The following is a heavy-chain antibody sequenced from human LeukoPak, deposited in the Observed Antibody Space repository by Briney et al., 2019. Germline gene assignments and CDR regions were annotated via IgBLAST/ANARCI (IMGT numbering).Heavy chain of an antibody. J-gene: IGHJ4*02. CDR3: ARQPYSSGYYLVIAY. CDR1: GGSISSSSYY. CDR2: IYYSGST. D-gene: IGHD3-22*01. Sequence: PSETLSLTCTVSGGSISSSSYYWGWIRQPPGKGLEWIGSIYYSGSTYYNPSLKSRVTISVDTSKNQFSLKLSSVTAADTAVYYCARQPYSSGYYLVIAYWGQGTLVTVSS. V-gene: IGHV4-39*01.